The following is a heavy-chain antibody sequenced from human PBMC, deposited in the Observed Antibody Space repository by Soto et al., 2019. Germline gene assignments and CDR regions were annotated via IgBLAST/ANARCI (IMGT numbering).Heavy chain of an antibody. CDR3: ARWDMRAVVAGHNWFDP. CDR2: INHSGST. V-gene: IGHV4-34*01. CDR1: GGSFSGYY. D-gene: IGHD6-19*01. Sequence: PSETLSLTCAVYGGSFSGYYWSWIRQPPGKGLEWIGEINHSGSTNYNPSLKSRVTISVDTSKNQFSPKLSSVTAADTAVYYCARWDMRAVVAGHNWFDPWGQGTLVTVSS. J-gene: IGHJ5*02.